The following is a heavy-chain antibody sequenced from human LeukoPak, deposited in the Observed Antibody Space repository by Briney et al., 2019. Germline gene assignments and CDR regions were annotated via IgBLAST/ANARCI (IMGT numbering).Heavy chain of an antibody. CDR2: IYSGGPT. Sequence: GGSLRLSCAASGITVSNIYMSWVRQAPGKGLEWVSVIYSGGPTHYADSVKGRFTISRDTVKNTLYLQMNSLRVEDTAMYFCASGLQAGNYFDPWGQGTLVTVSS. CDR3: ASGLQAGNYFDP. D-gene: IGHD2-15*01. V-gene: IGHV3-53*01. J-gene: IGHJ5*02. CDR1: GITVSNIY.